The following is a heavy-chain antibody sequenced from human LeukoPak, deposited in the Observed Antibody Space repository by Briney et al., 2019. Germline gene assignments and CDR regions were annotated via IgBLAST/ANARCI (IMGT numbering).Heavy chain of an antibody. V-gene: IGHV3-48*04. Sequence: GGSLRLSCAASGFTFSSYSMNWVRQAPGKGLEWVSYISSSSSTIYYADSVKGRFTISRDNAKNSLYLQMNSLRVEDKAFYYCAKDNRRHYTSGPNPDSLHWGQGALVTVSS. D-gene: IGHD6-19*01. CDR2: ISSSSSTI. CDR1: GFTFSSYS. J-gene: IGHJ4*02. CDR3: AKDNRRHYTSGPNPDSLH.